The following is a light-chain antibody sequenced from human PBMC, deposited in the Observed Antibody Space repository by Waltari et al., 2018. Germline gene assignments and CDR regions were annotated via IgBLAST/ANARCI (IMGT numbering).Light chain of an antibody. J-gene: IGKJ1*01. CDR1: QNINTW. V-gene: IGKV1-5*03. CDR3: LQYNGSPRT. Sequence: DIQMTQSPSTLSASVGDSVTLTCRASQNINTWLAWHQQKPGKAPKLLIYKASSLESGVPSRFSGSGSGTEFTLTISSLQPDDFATYYCLQYNGSPRTFGQGTKVEVK. CDR2: KAS.